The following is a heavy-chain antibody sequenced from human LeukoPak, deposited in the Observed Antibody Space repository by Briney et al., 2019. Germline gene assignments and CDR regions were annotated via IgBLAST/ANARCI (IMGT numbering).Heavy chain of an antibody. CDR3: ASFSVSSDY. CDR2: IYYSGST. Sequence: SETLSLTCTVSGGSISGSSYYWGWIRQPPGKGLEWIGSIYYSGSTYYNPSLKSRVTISVDTSKNQFSLKLSSVTAADTAVYYCASFSVSSDYWGQGTLVTVSS. D-gene: IGHD3-3*01. CDR1: GGSISGSSYY. J-gene: IGHJ4*02. V-gene: IGHV4-39*07.